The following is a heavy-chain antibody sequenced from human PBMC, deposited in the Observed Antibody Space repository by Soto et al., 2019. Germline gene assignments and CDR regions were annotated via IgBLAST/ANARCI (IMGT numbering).Heavy chain of an antibody. Sequence: NPSETLSLTCTVSGGSISSGDYYWSWIRQPPGKGLEWIGYIYYSGSTYYNPSLKSRVTISVDTSKNQFSLKLSSVTAADTAVYYCARDSMKDGDYDSGQYYYYGMDVWGQGTTVTVSS. CDR1: GGSISSGDYY. CDR2: IYYSGST. CDR3: ARDSMKDGDYDSGQYYYYGMDV. V-gene: IGHV4-30-4*01. J-gene: IGHJ6*02. D-gene: IGHD4-17*01.